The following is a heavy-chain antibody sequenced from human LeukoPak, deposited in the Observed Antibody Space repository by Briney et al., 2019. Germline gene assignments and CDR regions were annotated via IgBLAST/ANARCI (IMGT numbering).Heavy chain of an antibody. CDR3: ASDSSSWCDY. Sequence: GGSLRLSCAASGFTFSSYSMNWVRQAPGKGLEWVSSISSSTYIYYADSVKGRFTITRDNAKNSLYLQMNSLRAEDTAVYYCASDSSSWCDYWGQGTLVTVSS. CDR2: ISSSTYI. V-gene: IGHV3-21*01. J-gene: IGHJ4*02. CDR1: GFTFSSYS. D-gene: IGHD6-13*01.